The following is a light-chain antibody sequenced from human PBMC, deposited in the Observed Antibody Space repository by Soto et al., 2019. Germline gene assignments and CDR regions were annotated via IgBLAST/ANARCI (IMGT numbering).Light chain of an antibody. CDR1: QSISSW. V-gene: IGKV1-5*03. J-gene: IGKJ4*02. CDR3: QQYNSYSPWT. CDR2: KAS. Sequence: IQMTQSPSTLSASVGDRVTISCRASQSISSWLAWYQQKPGKAPKLLIYKASSLESGVPSRFSGSGSGTEFTLTISSLQPDDFATYYCQQYNSYSPWTFGGGTKVDIK.